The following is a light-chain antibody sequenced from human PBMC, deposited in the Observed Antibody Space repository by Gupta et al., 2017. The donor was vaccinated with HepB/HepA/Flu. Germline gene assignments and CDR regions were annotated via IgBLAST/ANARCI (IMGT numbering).Light chain of an antibody. CDR3: SSYTSSSTLV. CDR2: DVS. V-gene: IGLV2-14*03. Sequence: QSALTQPVSVSVSPRQSLHISCTGTSSDVGGYNYVSWYQQHPGKAPKLMIYDVSNRPSGVSDRFSGSKSGNTASLTISGLQAEDEADYYCSSYTSSSTLVFGGGTKLTVL. J-gene: IGLJ2*01. CDR1: SSDVGGYNY.